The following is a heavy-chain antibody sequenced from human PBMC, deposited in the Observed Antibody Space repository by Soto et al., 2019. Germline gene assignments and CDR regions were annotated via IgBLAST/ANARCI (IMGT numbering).Heavy chain of an antibody. D-gene: IGHD3-16*02. CDR1: GFTFADFA. V-gene: IGHV3-9*03. CDR2: MSWNRGSV. Sequence: GRPLRLSCVASGFTFADFAMHWVRQAPGKGLEWVCGMSWNRGSVVYADSVKGRLTISRDNAKNSLYLQMNSLRPEDMALYSCAQDISVGELSAPDHWGQGTLVTVSS. CDR3: AQDISVGELSAPDH. J-gene: IGHJ4*02.